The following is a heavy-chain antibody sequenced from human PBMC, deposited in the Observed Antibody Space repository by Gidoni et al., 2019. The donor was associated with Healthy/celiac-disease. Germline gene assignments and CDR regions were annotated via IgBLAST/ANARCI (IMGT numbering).Heavy chain of an antibody. V-gene: IGHV3-66*04. CDR2: IYSGGST. CDR3: ARLGNYYYYGMDV. Sequence: EVQLVASGGGLVQPGGSLRLSGAASGFPVSSKYMSWVRQAPGKGLEWVSVIYSGGSTYYADSVKGRFTISRDNSKNTLYLQMNSLRAEDTAVYYCARLGNYYYYGMDVWGQGTTVTVSS. J-gene: IGHJ6*02. CDR1: GFPVSSKY.